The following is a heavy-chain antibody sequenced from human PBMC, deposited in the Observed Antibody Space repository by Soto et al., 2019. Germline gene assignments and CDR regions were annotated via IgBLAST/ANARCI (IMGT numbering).Heavy chain of an antibody. V-gene: IGHV1-8*01. CDR2: MNPNSGNT. D-gene: IGHD3-16*01. CDR3: ARFYVDYVWGQGAAGAFDI. Sequence: ASVKVSCKASGYTFTSYDINWVRQATGQGLEWMGWMNPNSGNTGYAQKFQGRVTMTRNTSISTAYMELSSLRSEDTAVYYCARFYVDYVWGQGAAGAFDIWGQGTMVTVSS. CDR1: GYTFTSYD. J-gene: IGHJ3*02.